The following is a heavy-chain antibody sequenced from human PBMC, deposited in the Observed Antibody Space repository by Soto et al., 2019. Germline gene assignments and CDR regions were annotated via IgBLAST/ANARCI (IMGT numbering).Heavy chain of an antibody. J-gene: IGHJ4*02. D-gene: IGHD3-16*02. CDR3: AREGYDYVWGSYRYTGAFGY. V-gene: IGHV1-8*01. Sequence: ASVKVSCKASGYTFTSYDINWLRQSTGQGLEWMGWMNPNSGNTGYAQKFQGRVTMTRNTSIGTAYMELSSLRSEDTAVYYCAREGYDYVWGSYRYTGAFGYWGQGTLVTVSS. CDR1: GYTFTSYD. CDR2: MNPNSGNT.